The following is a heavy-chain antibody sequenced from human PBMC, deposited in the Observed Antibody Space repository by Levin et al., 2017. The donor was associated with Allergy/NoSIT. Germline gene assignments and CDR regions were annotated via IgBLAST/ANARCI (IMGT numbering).Heavy chain of an antibody. D-gene: IGHD1-20*01. CDR2: LNSDGSST. V-gene: IGHV3-74*01. J-gene: IGHJ3*02. CDR1: GFTSSTYW. Sequence: GGSLRLSCAASGFTSSTYWMHWVRQAPGKELVWVSRLNSDGSSTNYADSVKGRFTISRDNAKNTLYLQMNSLRAEDTAVYYCARAGILGKRNAFDIWGQGTMVTVSS. CDR3: ARAGILGKRNAFDI.